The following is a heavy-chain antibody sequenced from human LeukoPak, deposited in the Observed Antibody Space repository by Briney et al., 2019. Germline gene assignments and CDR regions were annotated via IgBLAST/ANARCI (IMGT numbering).Heavy chain of an antibody. CDR3: ARSARHCNNGVCFTDYYIDL. V-gene: IGHV1-2*06. Sequence: ASVKVSCKASGYTFTDSYIHWVRQAPAQGLEWMGRINPNSGDPNYPQKFQGRVTMTRDTSISTAYMEMSSLTSDDTAVYYCARSARHCNNGVCFTDYYIDLWGKGTTVIVSS. D-gene: IGHD2-8*01. CDR2: INPNSGDP. J-gene: IGHJ6*03. CDR1: GYTFTDSY.